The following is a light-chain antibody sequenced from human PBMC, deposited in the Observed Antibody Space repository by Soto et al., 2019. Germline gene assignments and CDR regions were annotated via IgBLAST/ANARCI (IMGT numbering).Light chain of an antibody. CDR3: HSYNSIPRT. J-gene: IGKJ1*01. CDR2: GAS. Sequence: DIQMPQSPSSLSASIGDRVTITCRASQGISEYLAWYQQRPGNAPNLLIYGASILQSGVPSRFSGSGSGTHFTLTISSLQPEDVATYYCHSYNSIPRTFGQGTTVEIK. V-gene: IGKV1-27*01. CDR1: QGISEY.